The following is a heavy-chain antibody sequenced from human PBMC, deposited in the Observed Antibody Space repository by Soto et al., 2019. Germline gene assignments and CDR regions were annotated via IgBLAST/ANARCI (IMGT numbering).Heavy chain of an antibody. Sequence: GGSLRLSCAASGFTFSSYAMHWVRQAPGKGLEWVAVISYDGSNKYYADSVKGRFTISRDNSKNTLYLQMNSLRAEDTAVYYCARGNVVVTAMKLYYYYGMDVWGQGTTVTVSS. CDR1: GFTFSSYA. CDR3: ARGNVVVTAMKLYYYYGMDV. D-gene: IGHD2-21*02. CDR2: ISYDGSNK. J-gene: IGHJ6*02. V-gene: IGHV3-30-3*01.